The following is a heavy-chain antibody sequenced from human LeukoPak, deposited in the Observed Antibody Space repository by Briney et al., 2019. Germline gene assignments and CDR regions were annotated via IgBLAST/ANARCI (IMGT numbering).Heavy chain of an antibody. CDR2: IYYSGST. Sequence: SETLSLTCTVSGGSISGSSYYWGWIRQPPGKGLEWIGSIYYSGSTYYNPSLKSRVTISVDTSKNQFSLKLSSVTAADTAVYYCARQGSTRPRGWFDPWGQGTLVTVSS. CDR1: GGSISGSSYY. D-gene: IGHD3-10*01. CDR3: ARQGSTRPRGWFDP. J-gene: IGHJ5*02. V-gene: IGHV4-39*01.